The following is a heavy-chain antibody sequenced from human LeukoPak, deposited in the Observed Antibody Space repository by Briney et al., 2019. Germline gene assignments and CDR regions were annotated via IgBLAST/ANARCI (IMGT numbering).Heavy chain of an antibody. J-gene: IGHJ4*02. Sequence: SETLSLTCTVSGGSISSYYWSWIRQPPGKGLEWIAYIYYSGSTNYNPSLKSRVTISVDTSKNQFSLKLSSVTAADTAVYYCARVGYSSGWYSFAYWGQGTLVTVSS. CDR3: ARVGYSSGWYSFAY. D-gene: IGHD6-19*01. CDR2: IYYSGST. V-gene: IGHV4-59*01. CDR1: GGSISSYY.